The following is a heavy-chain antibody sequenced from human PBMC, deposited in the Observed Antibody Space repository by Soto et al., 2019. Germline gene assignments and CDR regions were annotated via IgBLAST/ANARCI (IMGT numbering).Heavy chain of an antibody. Sequence: SSETLSLTCAVYGGSFSAYYWSWVRQPPGTGLEWIGEIIHSESTKYNPSLKSRVTISVDTSKNQFSLKLSSVTAADTAVYYCARDSTSWFPYHGIDVWGQGTTVTVSS. CDR3: ARDSTSWFPYHGIDV. CDR1: GGSFSAYY. V-gene: IGHV4-34*12. CDR2: IIHSEST. D-gene: IGHD6-13*01. J-gene: IGHJ6*02.